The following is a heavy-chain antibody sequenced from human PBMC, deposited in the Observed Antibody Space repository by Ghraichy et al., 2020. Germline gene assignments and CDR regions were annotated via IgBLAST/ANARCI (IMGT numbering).Heavy chain of an antibody. CDR1: GFTFSSYA. D-gene: IGHD2-8*01. CDR3: AKDPPDIVLMVYEGKGDY. CDR2: ISGSGGST. V-gene: IGHV3-23*01. J-gene: IGHJ4*02. Sequence: GGSLRLSCAASGFTFSSYAMSWVRQAPGKGLEWVSAISGSGGSTYYADSVKGRFTISRDNSKNTLYLQMNSLRAEDTAVYYCAKDPPDIVLMVYEGKGDYWGQGTLVTVSS.